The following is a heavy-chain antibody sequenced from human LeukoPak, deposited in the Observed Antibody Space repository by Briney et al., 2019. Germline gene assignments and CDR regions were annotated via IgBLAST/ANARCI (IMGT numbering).Heavy chain of an antibody. D-gene: IGHD5-12*01. V-gene: IGHV4-59*01. J-gene: IGHJ6*04. CDR3: ARVATIGRHYYYGMDV. Sequence: PSETLSLTCTVSGGSISSYYWSWIRQPPGKGLEWIGYIYYSGSTNCNPSLKSRVTISVDTSKNQFSLKLSSVTAADTAVYYCARVATIGRHYYYGMDVWGKGTTVTVSS. CDR2: IYYSGST. CDR1: GGSISSYY.